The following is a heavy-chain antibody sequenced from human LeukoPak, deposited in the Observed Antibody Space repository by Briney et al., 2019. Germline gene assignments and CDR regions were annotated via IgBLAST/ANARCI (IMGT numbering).Heavy chain of an antibody. CDR1: GFTFNSFG. CDR2: IWYGGSNK. D-gene: IGHD1-26*01. J-gene: IGHJ4*02. CDR3: AKDRMTSGTYFQFDY. Sequence: SGGSLRLSCATSGFTFNSFGMHWVRQAPGKGLEWVAVIWYGGSNKYYADSMKGRFTISRDNSKNTLYLEMNSLRAEDTAVYYCAKDRMTSGTYFQFDYWGQGTLVTVSP. V-gene: IGHV3-33*06.